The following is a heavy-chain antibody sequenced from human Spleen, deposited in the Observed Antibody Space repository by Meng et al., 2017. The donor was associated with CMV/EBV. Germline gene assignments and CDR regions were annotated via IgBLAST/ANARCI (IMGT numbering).Heavy chain of an antibody. CDR1: GDTLTNYV. J-gene: IGHJ6*02. Sequence: ASVKVSCKASGDTLTNYVLSWVRQVPGQGLEWMAWFSGFNGKTDYAQKFQGRVTMTTDTATSTAYMELRSLRFDDTAVYYCARDSFYYAMDVWGQGTTVTVSS. CDR3: ARDSFYYAMDV. CDR2: FSGFNGKT. V-gene: IGHV1-18*01.